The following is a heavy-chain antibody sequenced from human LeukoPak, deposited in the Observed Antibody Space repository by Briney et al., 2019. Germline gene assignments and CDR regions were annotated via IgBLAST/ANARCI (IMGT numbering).Heavy chain of an antibody. CDR1: GFTFSSYS. CDR2: INGDGSTT. J-gene: IGHJ4*02. D-gene: IGHD3-22*01. Sequence: GGSLRLSCAASGFTFSSYSMNWVRQAPGKGLVWVSRINGDGSTTSYADSVKGGFTISRDNAKNTLYLQMNSLSAEDTAVYYCATGNYYDSRGYYTFEHWGQGTLVTVSS. V-gene: IGHV3-74*01. CDR3: ATGNYYDSRGYYTFEH.